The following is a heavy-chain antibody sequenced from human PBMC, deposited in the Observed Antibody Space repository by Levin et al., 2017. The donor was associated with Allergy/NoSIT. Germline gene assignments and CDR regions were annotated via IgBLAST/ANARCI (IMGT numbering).Heavy chain of an antibody. D-gene: IGHD6-6*01. CDR1: GGSISSSTHY. J-gene: IGHJ4*02. CDR2: IYYSGVS. CDR3: ARERDLIGARAPFDY. V-gene: IGHV4-39*07. Sequence: PSQTLSLTCSVSGGSISSSTHYWGWVRRAPGKGLEWIGSIYYSGVSYYSPSLKSRVTISVDRSKNQFSLSLRSVTAAETAVYYCARERDLIGARAPFDYWGQGTLVTVSS.